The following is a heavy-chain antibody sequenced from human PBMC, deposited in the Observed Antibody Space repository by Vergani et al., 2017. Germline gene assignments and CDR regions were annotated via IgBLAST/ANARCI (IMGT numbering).Heavy chain of an antibody. CDR1: GGSFSGYY. D-gene: IGHD2-2*02. V-gene: IGHV4-34*01. CDR3: ARVGEVVPAAIVMMASWFDP. CDR2: INHSGST. Sequence: QVQLQQWGAALLKPSETLSLTCAVYGGSFSGYYWSWIRQPPGKGLEWIGEINHSGSTNYNPSLKSRVTISVDTSKNQFSLKLSSVTAADTAVYYCARVGEVVPAAIVMMASWFDPWGQGTLVTVSS. J-gene: IGHJ5*02.